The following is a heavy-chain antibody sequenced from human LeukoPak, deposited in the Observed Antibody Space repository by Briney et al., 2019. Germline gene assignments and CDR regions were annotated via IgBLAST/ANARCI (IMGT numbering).Heavy chain of an antibody. Sequence: GGSLRLSCVASGFTFSSYAMSWVRQAPGKGLEWVSAISGSGGNTYYADSVKGRFTISRDNSKNTLYLQMNSLRAEDTAVYYCAKASGFLYYYYGMDVWGQGTTVTVSS. J-gene: IGHJ6*02. V-gene: IGHV3-23*01. CDR2: ISGSGGNT. CDR3: AKASGFLYYYYGMDV. D-gene: IGHD1-1*01. CDR1: GFTFSSYA.